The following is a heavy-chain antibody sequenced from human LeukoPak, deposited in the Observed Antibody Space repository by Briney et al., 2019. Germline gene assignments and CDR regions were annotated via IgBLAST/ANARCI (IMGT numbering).Heavy chain of an antibody. CDR3: ARDDFRY. Sequence: SETLSLTCTVSGGSISSSSYYWGWIRQPPGKGLEWIGSIYYSGSTYYNPSLKSRVTISVDTSKNQFSLKLSSVTAADTAVYYCARDDFRYWGQGTLVIVSS. CDR2: IYYSGST. V-gene: IGHV4-39*07. D-gene: IGHD4-11*01. CDR1: GGSISSSSYY. J-gene: IGHJ4*02.